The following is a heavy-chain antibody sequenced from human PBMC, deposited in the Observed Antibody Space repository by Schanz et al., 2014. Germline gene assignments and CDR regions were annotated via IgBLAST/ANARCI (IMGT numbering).Heavy chain of an antibody. V-gene: IGHV3-48*01. D-gene: IGHD3-9*01. CDR2: IATSSSTR. Sequence: EVQLLDSGGGLVQPGGSLRLSCAASGFTFSTYAMSWVRQAPGKGLEWVSYIATSSSTRHYADSVKGRVTISRDNAKNSVSLQMRRLRVEDTAVYYCARDSRPNYDFLTAYYSIDYWGQGTLVTVSS. CDR1: GFTFSTYA. J-gene: IGHJ4*02. CDR3: ARDSRPNYDFLTAYYSIDY.